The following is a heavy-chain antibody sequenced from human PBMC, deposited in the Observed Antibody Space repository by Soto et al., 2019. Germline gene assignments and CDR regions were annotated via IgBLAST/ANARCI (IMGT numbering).Heavy chain of an antibody. J-gene: IGHJ6*02. CDR2: IYPGDSDT. V-gene: IGHV5-51*01. D-gene: IGHD3-10*01. CDR3: ATRSYYARSYYYGMDV. Sequence: GEPLKISCKGSGYSFTIYWIGWVRQMPGRGLEWMGIIYPGDSDTRYSPSFQGQVTISADKSISNAYLQWSSLKASDTAMYYCATRSYYARSYYYGMDVWRQGTTVTVSS. CDR1: GYSFTIYW.